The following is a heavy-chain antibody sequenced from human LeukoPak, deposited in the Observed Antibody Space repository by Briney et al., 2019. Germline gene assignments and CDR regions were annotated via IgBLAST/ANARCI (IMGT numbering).Heavy chain of an antibody. J-gene: IGHJ4*02. CDR3: AKPGLALRYYFDY. CDR1: GFTFSCYA. CDR2: ISGSGGST. D-gene: IGHD3/OR15-3a*01. V-gene: IGHV3-23*01. Sequence: GGSLRLSCAASGFTFSCYAMSWVREAPGKGLEWVSAISGSGGSTYYADSVRGRFTLSRDNFKNTLYLQKKSLRAEDTALYYSAKPGLALRYYFDYWGQGTLVTVSS.